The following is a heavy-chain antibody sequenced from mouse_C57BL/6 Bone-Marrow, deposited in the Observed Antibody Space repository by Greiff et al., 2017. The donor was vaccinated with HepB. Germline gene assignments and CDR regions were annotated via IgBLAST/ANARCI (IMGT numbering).Heavy chain of an antibody. J-gene: IGHJ2*01. D-gene: IGHD1-1*01. V-gene: IGHV5-17*01. CDR2: ISSGSSTI. CDR1: GFTFSDYG. Sequence: EVQLVESGGGLVKPGGSLKLSCAASGFTFSDYGMHWVRQAPEKGLEWVAYISSGSSTIYYADTVKGRFTISRDNAKNTLFLQMTSLRSEDTAMYYCASATTVVATRGVGYWGQGTTLTVSS. CDR3: ASATTVVATRGVGY.